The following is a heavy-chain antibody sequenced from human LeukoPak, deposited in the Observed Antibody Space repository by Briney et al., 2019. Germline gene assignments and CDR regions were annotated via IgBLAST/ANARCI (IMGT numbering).Heavy chain of an antibody. V-gene: IGHV3-11*01. D-gene: IGHD2-2*02. Sequence: GGSLRPSCAASGFTFRDYYMTWIRQAPGKGLEWVSFTNSGGSAVYYADPVKGRFTISRDNAKNSLYLQMNSLRAEDTAVYFCARGGYCSSSSCYTYGPIDYWGQGTLVTVSS. CDR2: TNSGGSAV. J-gene: IGHJ4*02. CDR3: ARGGYCSSSSCYTYGPIDY. CDR1: GFTFRDYY.